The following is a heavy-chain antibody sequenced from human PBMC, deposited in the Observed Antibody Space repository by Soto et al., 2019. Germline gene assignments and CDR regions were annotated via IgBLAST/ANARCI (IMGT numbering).Heavy chain of an antibody. CDR3: TSRESIPSI. CDR1: GFTFSGSA. CDR2: IRSKANSYAT. Sequence: GSLRLFCAASGFTFSGSATHWVRQASGKGLEWVGRIRSKANSYATAYAASVKGRFTISRDDAKSAAYLQVNSQITDDTVVYCCTSRESIPSIGARGTSVTVSS. V-gene: IGHV3-73*01. J-gene: IGHJ4*02. D-gene: IGHD2-21*01.